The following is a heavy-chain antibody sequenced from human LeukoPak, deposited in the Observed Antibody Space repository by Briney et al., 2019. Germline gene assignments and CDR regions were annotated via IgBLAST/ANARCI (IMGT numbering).Heavy chain of an antibody. CDR2: ISDSGYT. CDR3: ARGEHTCDY. V-gene: IGHV4-4*07. D-gene: IGHD1-26*01. CDR1: GGSINGYY. J-gene: IGHJ4*02. Sequence: PSETLSLTCTVSGGSINGYYWNWIRQSDGKRLEWIGRISDSGYTNYNPSLQSRLTMSVDTSKNQLSLRLSSVTAADTAVYYCARGEHTCDYWGQGTLVTVSS.